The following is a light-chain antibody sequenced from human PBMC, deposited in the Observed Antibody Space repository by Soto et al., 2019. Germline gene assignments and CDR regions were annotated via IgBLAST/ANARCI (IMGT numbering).Light chain of an antibody. CDR3: SSYAGSNNWGL. Sequence: QAVVTQPPSASGSPGQSVTISCAGTSSDVGRYNYVSWYQQHPGKAPRLLIHDVSQRPSGVPDRFSGSKSGNTASLTVSELQAEDEADYYCSSYAGSNNWGLFGGGTKLTVL. CDR1: SSDVGRYNY. V-gene: IGLV2-8*01. J-gene: IGLJ2*01. CDR2: DVS.